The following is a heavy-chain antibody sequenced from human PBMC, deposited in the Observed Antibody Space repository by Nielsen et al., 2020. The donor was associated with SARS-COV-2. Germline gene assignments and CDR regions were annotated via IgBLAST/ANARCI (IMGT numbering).Heavy chain of an antibody. J-gene: IGHJ6*02. V-gene: IGHV1-69*13. CDR3: ARDVIWGSSSLYGMDV. CDR1: GGTFSSYA. D-gene: IGHD6-13*01. CDR2: IIPIFGTA. Sequence: SVKVSCKASGGTFSSYAISWVRQAPGQGLEWMGGIIPIFGTANYAQKFQGRVTITADESTSTAYMELRSLRSDDTAVYYCARDVIWGSSSLYGMDVWGQGTTVTVSS.